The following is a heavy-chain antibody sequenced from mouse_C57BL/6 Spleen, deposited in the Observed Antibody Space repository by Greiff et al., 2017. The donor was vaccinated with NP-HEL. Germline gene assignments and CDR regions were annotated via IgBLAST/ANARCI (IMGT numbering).Heavy chain of an antibody. CDR1: GFTFSSYA. V-gene: IGHV5-4*01. Sequence: DVHLVESGGGLVKPGGSLKLSCAASGFTFSSYAMSWVRQTPEKRLEWVATISDGGSYTYYPDNVKGRFTISRDNAKNNLYLQMSHLKSEDTAMYYCLYDYDGFAYWGQGTLVTVSA. CDR2: ISDGGSYT. D-gene: IGHD2-4*01. CDR3: LYDYDGFAY. J-gene: IGHJ3*01.